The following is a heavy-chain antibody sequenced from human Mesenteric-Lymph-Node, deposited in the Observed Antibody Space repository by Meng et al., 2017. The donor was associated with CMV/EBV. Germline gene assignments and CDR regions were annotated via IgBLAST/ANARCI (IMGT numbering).Heavy chain of an antibody. CDR2: TYYRYEWYN. Sequence: ASFGDSVSTNRPAWNWLRQSPSRGLEWLGRTYYRYEWYNDYAVSVRGRITINPDTSRNHFSLQLTSLTPEDTAVYYCAREAARSFATWGQGTLVTVSS. CDR1: GDSVSTNRPA. J-gene: IGHJ5*02. V-gene: IGHV6-1*01. D-gene: IGHD6-6*01. CDR3: AREAARSFAT.